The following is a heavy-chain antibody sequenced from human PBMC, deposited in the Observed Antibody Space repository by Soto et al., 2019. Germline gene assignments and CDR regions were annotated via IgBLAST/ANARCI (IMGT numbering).Heavy chain of an antibody. V-gene: IGHV1-18*01. J-gene: IGHJ6*02. CDR3: ARLVYAHAYYYYYGMDV. CDR2: ISAYNGNT. Sequence: ASVKVSCKASGYTFTSYGISWVRQAPGQGLEWMGWISAYNGNTNYAQKLQGRVTMTTDTSTSTAYMELRSLRSDDTAVYYCARLVYAHAYYYYYGMDVWGQGTTVTVSS. D-gene: IGHD2-8*01. CDR1: GYTFTSYG.